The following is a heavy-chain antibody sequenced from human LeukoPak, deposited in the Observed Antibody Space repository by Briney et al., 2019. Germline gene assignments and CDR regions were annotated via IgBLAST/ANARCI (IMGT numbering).Heavy chain of an antibody. J-gene: IGHJ5*02. D-gene: IGHD6-19*01. V-gene: IGHV4-34*01. CDR3: AGGPRIAVAGRRSWFDP. CDR2: INHSGST. Sequence: ASETLSPPCAVYGGSFSGYYWSWIRQPPGKGLEWIGEINHSGSTNYNPSLKSRVTISVDTSKNQFSLKLSSVTAADTAVYYCAGGPRIAVAGRRSWFDPWGQGTLVTVSS. CDR1: GGSFSGYY.